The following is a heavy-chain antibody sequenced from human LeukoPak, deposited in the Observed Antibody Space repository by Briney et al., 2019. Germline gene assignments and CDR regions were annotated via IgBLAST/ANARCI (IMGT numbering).Heavy chain of an antibody. CDR1: GGSIRSSDYY. V-gene: IGHV4-39*07. Sequence: PSETLSLTCTVSGGSIRSSDYYWGFIRQPPGKGLEWIGSHSYSGGTYYNPSLRSRVIVSLDTPNNQFSLRLTSVTAADTAVYCCVRSGRVLQTGFDYWGQGALVTVPS. D-gene: IGHD1-26*01. CDR3: VRSGRVLQTGFDY. J-gene: IGHJ4*02. CDR2: HSYSGGT.